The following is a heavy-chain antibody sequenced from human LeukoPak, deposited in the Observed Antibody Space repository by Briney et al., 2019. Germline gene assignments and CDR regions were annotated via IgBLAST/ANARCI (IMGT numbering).Heavy chain of an antibody. Sequence: GRSLRLSCAASGFTFDDYAMHWVRQAPGKGLEWVSGISWNSGSIGYADSVKGRFTISRDNAKNSLYLQINSLRAEDTAVYYCARWGHSDYDSFPTKFDYWGQGTLVTVSS. D-gene: IGHD5-12*01. J-gene: IGHJ4*02. V-gene: IGHV3-9*01. CDR3: ARWGHSDYDSFPTKFDY. CDR1: GFTFDDYA. CDR2: ISWNSGSI.